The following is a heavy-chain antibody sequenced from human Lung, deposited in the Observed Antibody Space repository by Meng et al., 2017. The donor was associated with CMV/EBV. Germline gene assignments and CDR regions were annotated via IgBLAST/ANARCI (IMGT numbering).Heavy chain of an antibody. CDR1: GFTFSDYY. Sequence: GGSXRLXCAASGFTFSDYYMTWVRRAPGKGLELISYISSSGDIILYADSVKGRFTISRDNAEKSLYLQMNSLRAEDTALYFCARCKIYDFSFYGMDVWGQGTXVTVSS. J-gene: IGHJ6*02. CDR2: ISSSGDII. V-gene: IGHV3-11*04. D-gene: IGHD3-3*01. CDR3: ARCKIYDFSFYGMDV.